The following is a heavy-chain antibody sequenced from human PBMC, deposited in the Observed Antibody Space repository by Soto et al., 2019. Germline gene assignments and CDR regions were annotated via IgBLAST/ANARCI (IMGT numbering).Heavy chain of an antibody. CDR1: GFTFTSYS. CDR3: AKCPLPGAHLNWFDS. Sequence: PGGSLRLSCATSGFTFTSYSMNWVRQAPGKGLEWVSTVSTSGHSTYFADSVKGRFTISRDNSNNTVFLLMNSLRAEDTAIYYCAKCPLPGAHLNWFDSWGQGTLVTSPQ. J-gene: IGHJ5*01. V-gene: IGHV3-23*01. D-gene: IGHD3-10*01. CDR2: VSTSGHST.